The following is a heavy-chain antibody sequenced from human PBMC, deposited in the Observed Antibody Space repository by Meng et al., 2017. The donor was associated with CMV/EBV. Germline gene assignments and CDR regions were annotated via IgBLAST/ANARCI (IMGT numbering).Heavy chain of an antibody. D-gene: IGHD2-21*01. CDR3: AREIPQAWAS. Sequence: EMHWVEPGGGLVQPGGSLRLSCTSSGFSVSSNYMSWVRQAPGKGLEWISIIYGSGNTYYGDSVKGRFTISRDNFRNTLYLQMNSLRAEDTAVYYCAREIPQAWASWGQGTLVTVSS. J-gene: IGHJ5*02. V-gene: IGHV3-66*01. CDR1: GFSVSSNY. CDR2: IYGSGNT.